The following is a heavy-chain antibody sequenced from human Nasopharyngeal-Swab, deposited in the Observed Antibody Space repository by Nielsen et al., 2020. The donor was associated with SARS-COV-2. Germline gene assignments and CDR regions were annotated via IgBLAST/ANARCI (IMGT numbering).Heavy chain of an antibody. D-gene: IGHD3-3*01. J-gene: IGHJ4*02. CDR3: ARILTIFGVVASYYFDY. Sequence: SETLSLTCTVSGGSISSYYWSWIRHPPGKGLAWIGYIYYSGSTNYNPSLKSRVTISVDTSKNQFSLKLSSVTAADTAVYYCARILTIFGVVASYYFDYWGQGTLVTVSS. CDR1: GGSISSYY. CDR2: IYYSGST. V-gene: IGHV4-59*01.